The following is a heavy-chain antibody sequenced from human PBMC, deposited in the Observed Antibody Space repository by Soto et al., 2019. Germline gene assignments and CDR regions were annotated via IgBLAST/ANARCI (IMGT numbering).Heavy chain of an antibody. Sequence: SVKVSCKASGGTFSSYAISWVRQAPGQGLEWMGGIIPTFGTANYAQKFQGRVTITADESTGTAYMELSSLRSEDTAAYYCTREITYYYDSSGYSAPYDAFDIWGQGTMVTVSS. V-gene: IGHV1-69*13. J-gene: IGHJ3*02. CDR2: IIPTFGTA. CDR3: TREITYYYDSSGYSAPYDAFDI. CDR1: GGTFSSYA. D-gene: IGHD3-22*01.